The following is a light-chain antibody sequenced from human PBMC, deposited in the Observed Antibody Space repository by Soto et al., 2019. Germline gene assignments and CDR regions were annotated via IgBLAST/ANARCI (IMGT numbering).Light chain of an antibody. V-gene: IGLV2-8*01. CDR2: EVS. CDR1: SSSVGGYNF. Sequence: QSVLTQPPSASGSPGQSVTISCTVTSSSVGGYNFVSWYQHHPGKAPKLLIYEVSHRPSGVPDRFSGSKSGNTASLTVSGLQAEDEADYFCSSYADTNNYVFGTGTKVTVL. CDR3: SSYADTNNYV. J-gene: IGLJ1*01.